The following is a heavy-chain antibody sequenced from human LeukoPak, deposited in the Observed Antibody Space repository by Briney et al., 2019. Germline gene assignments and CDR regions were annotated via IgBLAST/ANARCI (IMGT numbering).Heavy chain of an antibody. V-gene: IGHV5-51*01. Sequence: GESLKISCKGSGYTFASHWIGWVRQMPGKGLEWMGIIYPGDSDTRYSPSFQGQVTISADKSISTAYLQWSSLKASDTAMYYCARQVGAAAGTGDMDVWGKGTTVTVSS. CDR2: IYPGDSDT. D-gene: IGHD6-13*01. J-gene: IGHJ6*04. CDR3: ARQVGAAAGTGDMDV. CDR1: GYTFASHW.